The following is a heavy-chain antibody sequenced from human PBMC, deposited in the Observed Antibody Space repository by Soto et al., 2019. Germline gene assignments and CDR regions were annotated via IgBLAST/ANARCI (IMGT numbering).Heavy chain of an antibody. D-gene: IGHD6-19*01. CDR1: GFTFSSYA. V-gene: IGHV3-23*01. CDR2: ISGSGGST. J-gene: IGHJ4*02. Sequence: GGSLRLSCAASGFTFSSYAMNWVRQAPGKGLEWVSVISGSGGSTYYADSVKGRFTISRDNSKNTLYLQMNSLRAEDTAVYYCASGSSGGFFAYWGQGTLVTVSS. CDR3: ASGSSGGFFAY.